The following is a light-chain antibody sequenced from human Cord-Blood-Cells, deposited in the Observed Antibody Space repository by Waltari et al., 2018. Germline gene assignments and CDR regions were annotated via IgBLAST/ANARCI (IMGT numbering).Light chain of an antibody. V-gene: IGKV3-20*01. CDR2: GAS. CDR3: QQYGSSPWT. Sequence: EIVLTQSPGTLSLSPGERATLSCRVSQSVSSSYLAWYQQTPGQAPRLLIYGASSRATGIPDRFSGSGSGTDFTLTISRLEPEDCAVYYCQQYGSSPWTFGQGTKVEIK. CDR1: QSVSSSY. J-gene: IGKJ1*01.